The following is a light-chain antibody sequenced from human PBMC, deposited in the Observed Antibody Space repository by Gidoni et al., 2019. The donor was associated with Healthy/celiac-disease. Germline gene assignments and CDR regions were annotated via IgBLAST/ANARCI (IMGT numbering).Light chain of an antibody. CDR2: GNS. J-gene: IGLJ2*01. CDR3: QSYDSSLSGHVV. Sequence: SVLTQPPSVSGAPGQRVTISCTGSSSNIGAGYAVHWYQQLPGTAPKLLIYGNSNRPSVVPDRFSGSKSGTSASLAITGLQAEDEADYYCQSYDSSLSGHVVFGGGTKLTVL. V-gene: IGLV1-40*01. CDR1: SSNIGAGYA.